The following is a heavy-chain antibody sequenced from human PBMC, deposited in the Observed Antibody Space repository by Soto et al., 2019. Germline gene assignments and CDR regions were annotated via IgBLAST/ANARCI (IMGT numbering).Heavy chain of an antibody. J-gene: IGHJ4*02. Sequence: GGSLRLSCAASGFPFSTYPMNWVRQVPGKGLEWVSSISKSDYTYYSDSVKGRFTISRDNAKNSVSLQMNTLRVEDTAVYYCAREDSIIIPAVSDFWGQGTLVTVSS. CDR1: GFPFSTYP. D-gene: IGHD2-2*01. CDR2: ISKSDYT. CDR3: AREDSIIIPAVSDF. V-gene: IGHV3-21*01.